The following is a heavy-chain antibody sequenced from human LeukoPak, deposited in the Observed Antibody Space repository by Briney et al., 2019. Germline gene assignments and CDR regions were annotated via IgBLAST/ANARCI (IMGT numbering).Heavy chain of an antibody. CDR2: VYDSGST. D-gene: IGHD6-19*01. Sequence: SETLSLTCTVSGASISSYYWSWIRQPPGKGLEWIGYVYDSGSTNYNPSLKSRVTISVGTSKNQFSLRLSSVTAADTAVYYCARAGWFSTTWHFDYWGQGILVTVSS. CDR1: GASISSYY. CDR3: ARAGWFSTTWHFDY. J-gene: IGHJ4*02. V-gene: IGHV4-59*01.